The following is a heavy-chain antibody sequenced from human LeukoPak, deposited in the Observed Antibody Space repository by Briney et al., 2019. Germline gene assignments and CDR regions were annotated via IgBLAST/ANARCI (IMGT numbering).Heavy chain of an antibody. CDR1: GLIFSSYA. D-gene: IGHD5-18*01. CDR3: ARVHRGYSYGRLDY. J-gene: IGHJ4*02. Sequence: GGSLRLSCAASGLIFSSYAMSWVRQAPGKGLDWVSEISGSGGDTDYAGSVKGRFTISRDNSKNTLYLQMNSLRDEDTAVYYCARVHRGYSYGRLDYWGQGTLVTVSS. CDR2: ISGSGGDT. V-gene: IGHV3-23*01.